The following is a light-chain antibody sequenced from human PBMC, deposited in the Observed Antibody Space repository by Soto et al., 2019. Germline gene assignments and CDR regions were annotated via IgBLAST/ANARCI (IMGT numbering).Light chain of an antibody. CDR1: PSVSTY. Sequence: ILLPQSLATLYLSPGERAPLACMSSPSVSTYLAWYQQKPGQAPRLLIYDASNRATGIPARFSGSGSGTDFTLTIISPEAADFAIYYCQQRSNWPPFTCGGGTKVEIK. CDR2: DAS. CDR3: QQRSNWPPFT. V-gene: IGKV3-11*01. J-gene: IGKJ4*01.